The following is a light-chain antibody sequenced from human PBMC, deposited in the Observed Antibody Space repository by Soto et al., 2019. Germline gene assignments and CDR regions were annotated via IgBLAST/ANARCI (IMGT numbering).Light chain of an antibody. J-gene: IGLJ1*01. V-gene: IGLV1-51*01. Sequence: QSVMTQPHSVSAAPGQKVTLSCSGSSSNIGGNSVSWYQQLPGTAPRLLIYDDNKRPSGIPDRFSGSKSGTSATLGITGFQTGDEADYYCGSWDSSLGAYLFGTGTKLTVL. CDR1: SSNIGGNS. CDR2: DDN. CDR3: GSWDSSLGAYL.